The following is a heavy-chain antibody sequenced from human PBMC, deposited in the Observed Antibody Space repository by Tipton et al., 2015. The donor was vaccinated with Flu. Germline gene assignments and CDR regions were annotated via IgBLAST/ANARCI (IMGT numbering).Heavy chain of an antibody. V-gene: IGHV1-2*02. CDR3: ARDSGYYYVLYGMDV. J-gene: IGHJ6*02. CDR1: GYTFTDYY. Sequence: QLVQSGAEVKKPGASVKVSCKASGYTFTDYYIHWVRQAPGQGLEWMGWIDPNRGGTKSAEKFQGRVTMTRDTSISTAYMELSRLRSDDTAVYYCARDSGYYYVLYGMDVWGQGTTVTVSS. CDR2: IDPNRGGT. D-gene: IGHD5-18*01.